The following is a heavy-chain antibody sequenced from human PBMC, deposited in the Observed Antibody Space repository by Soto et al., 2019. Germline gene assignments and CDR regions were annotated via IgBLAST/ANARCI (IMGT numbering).Heavy chain of an antibody. CDR2: INSDGSST. Sequence: EVQLVESGGGLVQPGGSLRLSCEASGFTFSSNWMHWVRQVPGKGLAWVSRINSDGSSTGYADSVKGRFTISRDNAKTTMYVQMNSLRDEDTALYYCARGFSQGYCVGTTCYELGPLDHWGQGTPVTVSS. CDR3: ARGFSQGYCVGTTCYELGPLDH. CDR1: GFTFSSNW. D-gene: IGHD2-21*01. J-gene: IGHJ4*02. V-gene: IGHV3-74*01.